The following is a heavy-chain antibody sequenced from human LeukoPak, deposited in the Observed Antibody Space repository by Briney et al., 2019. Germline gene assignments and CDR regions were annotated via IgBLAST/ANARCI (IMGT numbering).Heavy chain of an antibody. CDR2: ISYDGSNK. V-gene: IGHV3-30*18. Sequence: GGSLRLSCTASGFTFSIYWMSWVRQAPGKGLEWVAVISYDGSNKYYADSMKGRFTISRDNSKNTLYLQMNSLRAEDTAVYYCAKVLLRYFDWLSPFDYWGQGTLSPSPQ. D-gene: IGHD3-9*01. CDR3: AKVLLRYFDWLSPFDY. CDR1: GFTFSIYW. J-gene: IGHJ4*02.